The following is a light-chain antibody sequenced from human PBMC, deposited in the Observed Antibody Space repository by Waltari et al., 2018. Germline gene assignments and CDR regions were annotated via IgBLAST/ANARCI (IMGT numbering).Light chain of an antibody. J-gene: IGLJ1*01. CDR2: NVS. V-gene: IGLV2-14*03. CDR1: SSYVGGFYF. CDR3: SSYTSDYTYV. Sequence: QSALTQPASVSGSPGQSITTPCTGTSSYVGGFYFFSWYQQHPAKAPKLIISNVSRRPSGVSYRFSGSKSGNRASLTISGLQAEDEATYYCSSYTSDYTYVFGTGTEVTVV.